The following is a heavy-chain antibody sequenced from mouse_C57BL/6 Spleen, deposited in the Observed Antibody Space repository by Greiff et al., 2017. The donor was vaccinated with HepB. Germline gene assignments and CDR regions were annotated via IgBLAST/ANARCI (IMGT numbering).Heavy chain of an antibody. J-gene: IGHJ2*01. D-gene: IGHD6-1*01. CDR2: IYPGDGDT. CDR1: GYAFSSSW. Sequence: VQLQQSGPELVKPGASVKISCKASGYAFSSSWMNWVKQRPGKGLEWIGRIYPGDGDTNYNGKFKGKATLTADKSSSTAYMQLSSLTSEDSAVYFYARAVPFDYWGQGTTLTVSS. CDR3: ARAVPFDY. V-gene: IGHV1-82*01.